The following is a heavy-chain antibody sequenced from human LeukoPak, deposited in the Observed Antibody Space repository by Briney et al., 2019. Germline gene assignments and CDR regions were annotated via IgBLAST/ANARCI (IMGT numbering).Heavy chain of an antibody. D-gene: IGHD2-21*02. Sequence: KPSETLSPTCTVSGGSISSSSYYWGWIRQPPGKGLEWIGSIYYSGSTYYNPSLKSRVTISVDTSKNQFSLKLSPVTAADTAVYYCARRRHIVVVTAIQDYMDVWGKGTTVTVSS. J-gene: IGHJ6*03. CDR1: GGSISSSSYY. CDR3: ARRRHIVVVTAIQDYMDV. CDR2: IYYSGST. V-gene: IGHV4-39*01.